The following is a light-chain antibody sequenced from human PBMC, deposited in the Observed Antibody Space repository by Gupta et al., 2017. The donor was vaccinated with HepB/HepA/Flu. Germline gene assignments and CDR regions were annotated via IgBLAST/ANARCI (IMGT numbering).Light chain of an antibody. Sequence: EVVLTQSPATLSLSPGERATLPCGASQSVSTSYLAWYQQKPGLAPRLLIYDASNRATGIPDRFSGSGSGTDFTLTISSLEPEDSALYYCHQFGTSYPTFGQGTKVEIK. CDR2: DAS. CDR1: QSVSTSY. V-gene: IGKV3D-20*01. CDR3: HQFGTSYPT. J-gene: IGKJ1*01.